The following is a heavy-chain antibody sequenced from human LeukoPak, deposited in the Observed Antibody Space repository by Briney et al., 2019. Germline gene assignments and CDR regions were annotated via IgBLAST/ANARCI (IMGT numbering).Heavy chain of an antibody. V-gene: IGHV4-4*09. CDR2: IYTSGST. CDR3: ARQGDYYDSSGYLGY. CDR1: GGSISSYY. Sequence: SSETLSLTCTVSGGSISSYYWSWIRQPPGKGLEWIGYIYTSGSTNYNPSLKSRVTISVDTSKNQFSLKLSSVTAADTAVYYCARQGDYYDSSGYLGYWGQGTLVTVSS. D-gene: IGHD3-22*01. J-gene: IGHJ4*02.